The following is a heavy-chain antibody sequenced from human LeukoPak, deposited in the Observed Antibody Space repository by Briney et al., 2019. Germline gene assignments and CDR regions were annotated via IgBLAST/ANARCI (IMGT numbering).Heavy chain of an antibody. J-gene: IGHJ5*01. CDR2: IYYSGST. V-gene: IGHV4-59*01. D-gene: IGHD2-2*01. CDR1: GDSISIYY. CDR3: AREVPNWFDS. Sequence: PSETLSLTCTVSGDSISIYYWSWIRQPPGKGLEWIGYIYYSGSTNYNPSLKSRVIISIDTSKNQFSLKVSSVTAADTAVYYCAREVPNWFDSWGQGTLVTVSS.